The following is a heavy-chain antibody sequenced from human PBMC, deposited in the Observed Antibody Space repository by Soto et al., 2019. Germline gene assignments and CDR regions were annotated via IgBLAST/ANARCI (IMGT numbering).Heavy chain of an antibody. D-gene: IGHD5-12*01. CDR2: ISSNGGST. CDR1: GFTYSSYA. J-gene: IGHJ4*02. V-gene: IGHV3-64*01. Sequence: HPGGSLRLSCAASGFTYSSYAMQWVRQAPGKGLEYVSAISSNGGSTYYANSVKGRFTISRDNSKNTLYLQLGSLRAEDTAVYYCARVHSGYHFSPLDYWGQGTLVTVSS. CDR3: ARVHSGYHFSPLDY.